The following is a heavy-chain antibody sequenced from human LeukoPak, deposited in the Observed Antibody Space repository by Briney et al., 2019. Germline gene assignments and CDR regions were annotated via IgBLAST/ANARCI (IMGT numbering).Heavy chain of an antibody. J-gene: IGHJ3*02. D-gene: IGHD3-10*01. V-gene: IGHV1-46*01. CDR3: AMARLGRDAFDI. CDR1: GYTFTSYY. Sequence: ASVKVSCKASGYTFTSYYMHWVRQAPGQGLEWMGIINPSGGSTSYAQKFQGRVTMTRDTSTSTVYMELSSLRSEDTAVYYCAMARLGRDAFDIWGQGTMVTASS. CDR2: INPSGGST.